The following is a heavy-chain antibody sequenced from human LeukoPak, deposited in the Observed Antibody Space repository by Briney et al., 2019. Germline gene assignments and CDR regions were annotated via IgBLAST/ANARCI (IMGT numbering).Heavy chain of an antibody. V-gene: IGHV1-2*02. CDR2: INPNSGGT. CDR3: ASAPYYYGSGSYDY. D-gene: IGHD3-10*01. CDR1: GYTFTGYY. Sequence: ASVKVSCKASGYTFTGYYLHWVRQAPGQGLEWMGWINPNSGGTNYAQKFQGRVTMTTDTSISTAYMELSRLRSDDTAVYYCASAPYYYGSGSYDYWGQGTLVTVSS. J-gene: IGHJ4*02.